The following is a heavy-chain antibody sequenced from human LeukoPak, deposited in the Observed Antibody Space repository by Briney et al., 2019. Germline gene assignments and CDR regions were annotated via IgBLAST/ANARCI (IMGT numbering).Heavy chain of an antibody. J-gene: IGHJ4*02. CDR2: INGGGSWT. V-gene: IGHV3-74*03. Sequence: GGSLRLSCAASGFTFSRHWMHWVRQAPGKGLVWVSHINGGGSWTTYADSVKGRFTISKDNAKNTVYLQMNNLRAEDTAVYYCVSFYETYWGRGTLVTVSS. CDR1: GFTFSRHW. CDR3: VSFYETY. D-gene: IGHD2-2*01.